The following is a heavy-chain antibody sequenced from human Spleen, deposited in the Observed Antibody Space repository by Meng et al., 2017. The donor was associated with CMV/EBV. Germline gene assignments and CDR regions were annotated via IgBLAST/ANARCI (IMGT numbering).Heavy chain of an antibody. CDR3: ARGPYSTFYYYGLDV. V-gene: IGHV4-34*01. Sequence: SETLSLTCTVSGGSISSYYWSWIRQPPGKGLEWIGEINHSGSINYNPSLKSRVSISVDTSKSQFSLKLSSVTAADTAVYYCARGPYSTFYYYGLDVWGQGTTVTVSS. J-gene: IGHJ6*02. CDR2: INHSGSI. D-gene: IGHD6-13*01. CDR1: GGSISSYY.